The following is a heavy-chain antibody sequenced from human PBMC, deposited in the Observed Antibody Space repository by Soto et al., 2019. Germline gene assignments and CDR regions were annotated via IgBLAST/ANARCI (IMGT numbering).Heavy chain of an antibody. CDR3: AIVTAETAYHYFDF. J-gene: IGHJ4*02. CDR1: GYKFTNCW. CDR2: IDPSDSYI. V-gene: IGHV5-10-1*01. Sequence: GESLKISCKGSGYKFTNCWLSWVRQTPGKGLEWMGRIDPSDSYINYSPSFRGHVTISIDESISTAHLQWSSLKASDTATYYCAIVTAETAYHYFDFCGQGTLVTVSS. D-gene: IGHD1-1*01.